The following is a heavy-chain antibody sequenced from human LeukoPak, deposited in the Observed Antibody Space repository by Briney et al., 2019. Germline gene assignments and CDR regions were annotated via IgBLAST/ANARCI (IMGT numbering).Heavy chain of an antibody. CDR3: ARLPPEGNWFDP. V-gene: IGHV4-39*01. J-gene: IGHJ5*02. CDR2: IYYSGST. CDR1: GGSISSSSYY. Sequence: PSETLSLTCTVSGGSISSSSYYWGWIRQPPGKGLEWIGSIYYSGSTYYNPSLKSRVTISVDTSKNQFSLKLSSVTAADTAVYYCARLPPEGNWFDPWGQGTLVTVSS.